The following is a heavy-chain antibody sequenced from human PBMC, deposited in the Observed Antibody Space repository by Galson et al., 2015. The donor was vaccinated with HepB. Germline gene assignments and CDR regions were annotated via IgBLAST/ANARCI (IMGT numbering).Heavy chain of an antibody. Sequence: SLRLSCAASGFTFSTYSMNRVRQAPGKGLEWVSYISSSSSTIYYADSVKGRFTISRDNAKNSLYLQMNSLRAEDTAVYYCARVHNSGYYDDDYWGQGTLVTVSS. CDR2: ISSSSSTI. CDR3: ARVHNSGYYDDDY. V-gene: IGHV3-48*01. D-gene: IGHD3-22*01. J-gene: IGHJ4*02. CDR1: GFTFSTYS.